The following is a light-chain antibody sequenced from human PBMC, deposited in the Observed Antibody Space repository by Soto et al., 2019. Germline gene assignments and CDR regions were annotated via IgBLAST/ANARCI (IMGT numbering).Light chain of an antibody. J-gene: IGKJ2*01. CDR1: QSVSSY. CDR3: QQRSNWPGT. V-gene: IGKV3-11*01. CDR2: DAS. Sequence: EFVLTQSPATLSLSPGERATLSCRASQSVSSYLAWYQQKPGQAPRLLIYDASNRATGIPARFSRSWSGTVFTLTISSLEPEEYAVYPCQQRSNWPGTFGQGTKLQI.